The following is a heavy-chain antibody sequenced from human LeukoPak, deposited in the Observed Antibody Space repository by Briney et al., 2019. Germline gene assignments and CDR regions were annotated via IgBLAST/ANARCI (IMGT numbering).Heavy chain of an antibody. Sequence: GGSLRLSCAASGFTFNTHAMSWVRQAPGKGLEWVSGISGSGSRTFYADSVKGRFTISRDNSKNTLFLQVNSLRAEDTALYYCAKEPVGYRNAYGPFDNWGREPWSPSPQ. D-gene: IGHD5-18*01. CDR1: GFTFNTHA. J-gene: IGHJ4*02. CDR2: ISGSGSRT. V-gene: IGHV3-23*01. CDR3: AKEPVGYRNAYGPFDN.